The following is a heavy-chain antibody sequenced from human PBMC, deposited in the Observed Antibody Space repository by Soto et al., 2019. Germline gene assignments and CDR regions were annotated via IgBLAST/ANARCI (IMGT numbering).Heavy chain of an antibody. J-gene: IGHJ5*02. V-gene: IGHV4-34*01. Sequence: SETLSLTCAVYGGSFSGYYWSWIRQPPGKGLKWIGEINHSGSTNYNPSLKSRVTISVDTSKNQFSLKLSSVTAADTAVYYCARHSGYGDYIAWFDPWGQGTLVTVSS. D-gene: IGHD4-17*01. CDR3: ARHSGYGDYIAWFDP. CDR2: INHSGST. CDR1: GGSFSGYY.